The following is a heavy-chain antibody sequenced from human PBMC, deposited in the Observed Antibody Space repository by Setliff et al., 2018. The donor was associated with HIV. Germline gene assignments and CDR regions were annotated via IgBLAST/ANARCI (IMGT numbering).Heavy chain of an antibody. CDR2: IYYSGST. CDR1: GDSVSSRSYY. V-gene: IGHV4-61*03. CDR3: ARGMDCYDTSGYYQYYFDY. D-gene: IGHD3-22*01. Sequence: SETLSLTCTVSGDSVSSRSYYWSWLRQPPGKGLEWIGYIYYSGSTNYNPSLKSRVTISVGTSKNHFSLKLRSVTAADTAVYYCARGMDCYDTSGYYQYYFDYWGQGTLVTVSS. J-gene: IGHJ4*02.